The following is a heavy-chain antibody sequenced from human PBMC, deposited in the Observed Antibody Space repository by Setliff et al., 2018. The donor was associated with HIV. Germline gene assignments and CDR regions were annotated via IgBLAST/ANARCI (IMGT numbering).Heavy chain of an antibody. CDR1: GVSISSRNW. D-gene: IGHD3-10*01. V-gene: IGHV4-4*02. CDR3: AREYSGSGINFNPLT. J-gene: IGHJ5*02. CDR2: INYSGNT. Sequence: SETLSLTCAVSGVSISSRNWWSWVRQPPGKGLEWIGEINYSGNTNYNPSLKTRVTISVDKSKNQFFPNLKSVTAADTAVYFCAREYSGSGINFNPLTWGQGTLVTVSS.